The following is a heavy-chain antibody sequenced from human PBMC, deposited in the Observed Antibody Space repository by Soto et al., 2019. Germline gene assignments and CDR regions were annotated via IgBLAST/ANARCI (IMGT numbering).Heavy chain of an antibody. J-gene: IGHJ4*02. CDR1: GGSISSSRSYY. CDR3: ARSPNSGNEYYLDN. CDR2: IYYSGST. D-gene: IGHD5-12*01. V-gene: IGHV4-39*01. Sequence: SETLSLTCTVSGGSISSSRSYYWGWIRQPPGKGLEWIGSIYYSGSTYYNPSLKSRVTISVDTSKNQFSLKVTSVTAADTAVYYCARSPNSGNEYYLDNGGQETLVPVPS.